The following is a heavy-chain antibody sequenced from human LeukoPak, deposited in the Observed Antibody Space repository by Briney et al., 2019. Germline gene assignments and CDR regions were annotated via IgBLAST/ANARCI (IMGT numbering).Heavy chain of an antibody. Sequence: GGSLRLSCAASGFTFSSYAMSWVRQAPGKGLEWVSAISGSGGSTYYADSVKGRFTISRDNSKNTLYLQMNSLRAEDTAVYYCAKDSHLPEVWRWDYWGQGTLVTVSS. CDR3: AKDSHLPEVWRWDY. V-gene: IGHV3-23*01. D-gene: IGHD6-19*01. J-gene: IGHJ4*02. CDR1: GFTFSSYA. CDR2: ISGSGGST.